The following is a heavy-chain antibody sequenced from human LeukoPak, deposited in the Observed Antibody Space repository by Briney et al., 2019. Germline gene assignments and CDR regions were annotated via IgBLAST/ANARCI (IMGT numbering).Heavy chain of an antibody. V-gene: IGHV4-59*12. J-gene: IGHJ4*02. CDR3: AGWDRYNWNSPFDY. D-gene: IGHD1-7*01. CDR1: GGSISSYY. Sequence: SETLSLTCTVSGGSISSYYWSWIRQPPGKGLEWIGYIYYSGSANYNPSLKSRVTISVDTSKNQFSLKLSSVTAADTAVYYCAGWDRYNWNSPFDYWGQGTLVTVSS. CDR2: IYYSGSA.